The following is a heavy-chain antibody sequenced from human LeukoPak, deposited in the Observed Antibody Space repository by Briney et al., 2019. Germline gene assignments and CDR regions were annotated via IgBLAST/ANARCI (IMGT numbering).Heavy chain of an antibody. CDR3: ARSTYYYDSSGYSFDH. D-gene: IGHD3-22*01. CDR2: IYYSGST. V-gene: IGHV4-31*03. J-gene: IGHJ4*02. Sequence: SETLSLTCTVSGGSISSGGYYWSWIRQHPGKGLEWIGYIYYSGSTYYNPSLKSRVTISVDTSKNQFSLKLSSVTAADTAVYYCARSTYYYDSSGYSFDHWGQGTLVTVSS. CDR1: GGSISSGGYY.